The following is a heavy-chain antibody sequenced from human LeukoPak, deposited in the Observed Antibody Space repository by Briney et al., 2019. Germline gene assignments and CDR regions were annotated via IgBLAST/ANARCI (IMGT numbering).Heavy chain of an antibody. CDR3: AREDYYGSGSYHWFDP. D-gene: IGHD3-10*01. V-gene: IGHV1-69*05. CDR1: GGTFSSYA. Sequence: ASVKVSCKASGGTFSSYAISWVRQAPGQGLEWMGGIIPIFGTANYAQKFQGRVTITTHESTSTAYMELSSLRSEDTAVYYCAREDYYGSGSYHWFDPWGQGTLVTVSS. CDR2: IIPIFGTA. J-gene: IGHJ5*02.